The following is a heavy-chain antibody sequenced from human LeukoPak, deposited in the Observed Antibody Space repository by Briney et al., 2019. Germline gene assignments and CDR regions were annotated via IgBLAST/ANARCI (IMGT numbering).Heavy chain of an antibody. V-gene: IGHV4-38-2*02. CDR3: ARGNQHYDFWSGYYGLGAFDI. CDR2: INHSGST. Sequence: PSETLSLTCTVSGYSISSGYYWGWIRQPPGKGLEWIGEINHSGSTNYNPSLKSRVTISVDTSKNQFSLKLSSVTAADTAVYYCARGNQHYDFWSGYYGLGAFDIWGQGTMVTVSS. D-gene: IGHD3-3*01. J-gene: IGHJ3*02. CDR1: GYSISSGYY.